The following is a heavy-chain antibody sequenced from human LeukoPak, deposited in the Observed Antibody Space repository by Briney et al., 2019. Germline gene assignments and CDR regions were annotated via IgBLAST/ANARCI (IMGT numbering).Heavy chain of an antibody. D-gene: IGHD1-1*01. J-gene: IGHJ6*02. CDR1: GFTFSRYG. V-gene: IGHV3-30*18. CDR3: AKVRSPLEHYYAMDV. Sequence: PGRSLRLSCAASGFTFSRYGMQWVRQAPGKGLEWVAIISYDGSNKYYADSVKGRFTISRDNSKNTLSLLMNSLRAEDTAVFYCAKVRSPLEHYYAMDVWGQGTTVTVS. CDR2: ISYDGSNK.